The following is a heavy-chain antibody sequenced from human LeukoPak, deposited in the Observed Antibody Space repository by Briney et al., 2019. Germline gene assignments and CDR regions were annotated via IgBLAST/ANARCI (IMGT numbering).Heavy chain of an antibody. V-gene: IGHV4-39*01. CDR1: GGSISSSSYY. D-gene: IGHD4-17*01. Sequence: PSETLSLTCTVSGGSISSSSYYWGWIRQPPGKGLEWIGSIYYSGSTYYNPSLKSRVTISVDTSKNQFSLKLSSVTAADTAVYYCATPGETTGRVDYWGQGTLVTVSS. J-gene: IGHJ4*02. CDR3: ATPGETTGRVDY. CDR2: IYYSGST.